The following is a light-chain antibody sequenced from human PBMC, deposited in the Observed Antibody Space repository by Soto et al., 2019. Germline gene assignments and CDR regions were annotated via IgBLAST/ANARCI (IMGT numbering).Light chain of an antibody. CDR2: DAS. CDR1: QTVSNF. J-gene: IGKJ2*01. CDR3: QQYDASPIT. V-gene: IGKV3-11*01. Sequence: IVLTQSPATLSLSPGEGATLSCRASQTVSNFLAWYQQKPGQAPRLLIYDASKRATGIPARFSGSGSGTDFTLTISSLEPEDFAVYYCQQYDASPITFGQGTKLEIK.